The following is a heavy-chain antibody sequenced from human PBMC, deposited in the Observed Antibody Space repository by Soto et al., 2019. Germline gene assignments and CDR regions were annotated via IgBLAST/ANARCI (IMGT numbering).Heavy chain of an antibody. D-gene: IGHD2-2*01. Sequence: GGSLRLSCTASGFTFGDYAMSWFRQAPGKGLEWVGFIRSKAYGGTTEYAASVKGRFTISRDDSKSIAYLQMNSLKTEDTAVYYCTRSYRNHYQPFDYWGQGTLVTVSS. J-gene: IGHJ4*02. CDR1: GFTFGDYA. V-gene: IGHV3-49*03. CDR2: IRSKAYGGTT. CDR3: TRSYRNHYQPFDY.